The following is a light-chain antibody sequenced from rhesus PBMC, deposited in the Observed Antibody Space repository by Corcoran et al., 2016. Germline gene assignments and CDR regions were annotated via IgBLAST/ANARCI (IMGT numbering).Light chain of an antibody. Sequence: EIAMTQSPATLSLSPGERATLSCRASQRVSSSLAWYQQKPGQAPKLLSYGASSRATGIPDRFSGSGSRTEFTLTVSSLEPEGVGIDYCRRDYSWPYSFGQGTKVEIK. CDR1: QRVSSS. J-gene: IGKJ2*01. CDR2: GAS. CDR3: RRDYSWPYS. V-gene: IGKV3-42*01.